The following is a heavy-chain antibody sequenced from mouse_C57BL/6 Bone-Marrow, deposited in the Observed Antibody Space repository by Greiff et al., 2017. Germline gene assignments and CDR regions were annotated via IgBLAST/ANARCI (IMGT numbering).Heavy chain of an antibody. CDR1: GFSFNTYA. Sequence: EVQGVESGGGLVQPKGSLKLSCAASGFSFNTYAMNWVRQAPGKGLEWVARIRSKSNNYATYYADSVKDRFTISRDDSESMLYLQMNNLKTEDTAMYYCVRQRQLGYFDYWGQGTTLTVSS. D-gene: IGHD3-2*01. CDR3: VRQRQLGYFDY. CDR2: IRSKSNNYAT. J-gene: IGHJ2*01. V-gene: IGHV10-1*01.